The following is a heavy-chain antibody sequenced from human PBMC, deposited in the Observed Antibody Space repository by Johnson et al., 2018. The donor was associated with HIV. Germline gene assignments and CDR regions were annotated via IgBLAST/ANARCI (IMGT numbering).Heavy chain of an antibody. V-gene: IGHV3-30*03. Sequence: VQLVESGGGVVQPGRSLRLSCAASGFTFSTYDMHWVRQAPGKGLEWVAIISYDGSNKYYADSVKGRFTISRDNSKNTLYLQMSSLKTEDTAVYYCARSYPSLRGWLRRPSDEFGAFDIWGQGTMVTVSS. D-gene: IGHD5-12*01. CDR1: GFTFSTYD. J-gene: IGHJ3*02. CDR3: ARSYPSLRGWLRRPSDEFGAFDI. CDR2: ISYDGSNK.